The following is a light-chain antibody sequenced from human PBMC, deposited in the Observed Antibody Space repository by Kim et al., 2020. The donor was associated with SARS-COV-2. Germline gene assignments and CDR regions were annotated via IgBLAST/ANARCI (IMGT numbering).Light chain of an antibody. Sequence: GQTVRITCQGDSLRSNYASWYKKKPGQAPVLVIYDKNNRPSGIPDRFAGSSSGNTAALTITGAQAEDEADYYCNSRDSSGNHLEWVFGGGTQLTVL. J-gene: IGLJ3*02. CDR2: DKN. CDR3: NSRDSSGNHLEWV. CDR1: SLRSNY. V-gene: IGLV3-19*01.